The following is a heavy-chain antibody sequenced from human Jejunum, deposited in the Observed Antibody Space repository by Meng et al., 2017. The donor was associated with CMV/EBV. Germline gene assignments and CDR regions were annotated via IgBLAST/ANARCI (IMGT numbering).Heavy chain of an antibody. V-gene: IGHV2-5*02. CDR1: GFSLSTSGVG. D-gene: IGHD2-2*01. CDR3: AHRLGGTSWYGGYFDF. J-gene: IGHJ4*02. CDR2: IYWDNDR. Sequence: QITLKESGPTLVKPTQTLTLTCPFSGFSLSTSGVGVGWIRQPPGKALEYLALIYWDNDRRYSQSLQSRLTITKDTSKNQVVLTMTNMDPVDTATYYCAHRLGGTSWYGGYFDFWGQGILVTVSS.